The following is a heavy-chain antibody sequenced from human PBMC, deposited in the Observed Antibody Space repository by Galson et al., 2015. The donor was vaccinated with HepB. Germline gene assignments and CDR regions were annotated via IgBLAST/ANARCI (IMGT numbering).Heavy chain of an antibody. Sequence: SLRLSCAASGFTFSSYGMHWVRQAPGKGLEWVAVIWYDGSNKYYADSVKGRFTISRDNSKNTLYLQMNSLRAEDTAVYYCARDLDIVVVPAAHIVVYYYYGMDVWGQGTTVTVSS. CDR1: GFTFSSYG. CDR2: IWYDGSNK. J-gene: IGHJ6*02. D-gene: IGHD2-2*03. V-gene: IGHV3-33*01. CDR3: ARDLDIVVVPAAHIVVYYYYGMDV.